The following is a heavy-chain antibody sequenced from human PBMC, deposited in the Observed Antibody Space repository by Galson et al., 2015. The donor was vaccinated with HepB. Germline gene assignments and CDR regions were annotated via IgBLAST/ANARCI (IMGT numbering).Heavy chain of an antibody. Sequence: SLRLSCAASGFTFSTSTMNWVRQAPGKGLEWVSYLSTTGTTIYYADSVKGRFTVSRDNAKNSLFLQMDSLRDEDTAVYYCARVHNPASTVDLIDYWGQGTLVTVSS. J-gene: IGHJ4*02. CDR3: ARVHNPASTVDLIDY. D-gene: IGHD1-1*01. V-gene: IGHV3-48*02. CDR1: GFTFSTST. CDR2: LSTTGTTI.